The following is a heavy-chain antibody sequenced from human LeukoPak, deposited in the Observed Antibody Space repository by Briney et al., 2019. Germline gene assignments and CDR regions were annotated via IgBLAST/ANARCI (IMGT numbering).Heavy chain of an antibody. CDR1: GGSISSYY. CDR2: ISYSGST. V-gene: IGHV4-59*08. D-gene: IGHD2-21*02. Sequence: SETLSLTWTVSGGSISSYYWSWIRQPPGKGLEWIGYISYSGSTNYNPSLRSRVTISVDKSKNQFSLKLSSVTAADTAVYYCARHGDGYSFDYWGQGTLVTVSS. CDR3: ARHGDGYSFDY. J-gene: IGHJ4*02.